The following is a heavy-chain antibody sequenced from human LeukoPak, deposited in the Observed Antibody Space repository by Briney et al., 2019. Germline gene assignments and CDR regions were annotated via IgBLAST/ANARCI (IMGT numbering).Heavy chain of an antibody. D-gene: IGHD2-2*01. J-gene: IGHJ6*03. CDR1: GGSFSGYY. CDR2: INHSGST. V-gene: IGHV4-34*01. Sequence: SETLSLTCAVYGGSFSGYYWSWIGQPPPKGREWIGEINHSGSTNYNPSLKSPVTISVDTSKNQFSLQLSSVTAADTAVYYCARGGPSCADYYSNYYMDVWGKGTTVTVSS. CDR3: ARGGPSCADYYSNYYMDV.